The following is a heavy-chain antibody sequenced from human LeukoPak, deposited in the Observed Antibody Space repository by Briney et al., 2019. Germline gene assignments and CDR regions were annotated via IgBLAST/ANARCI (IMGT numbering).Heavy chain of an antibody. V-gene: IGHV1-8*01. D-gene: IGHD3-22*01. CDR3: ARVRQDYYYDSSGYYFDY. J-gene: IGHJ4*02. CDR1: GYTFTSYD. Sequence: ASVKVSCKASGYTFTSYDTNWVRQATGQGLEWMGWMNPNSGNTGYAQKFQGRVTMTRNTSISTAYMELSSLRSEDTAVYYCARVRQDYYYDSSGYYFDYWGQGTLVTVSS. CDR2: MNPNSGNT.